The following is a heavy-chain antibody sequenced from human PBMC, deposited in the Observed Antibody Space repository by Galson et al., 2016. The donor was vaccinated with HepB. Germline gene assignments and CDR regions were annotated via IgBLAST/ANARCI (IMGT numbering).Heavy chain of an antibody. Sequence: HPGKGLDWVGYISNSGSTYYKPSLQSRVTISADTAKNQLSLKVNSVTAADTGVYYCARSRVVRDSYYYMDVWGKGTTVTVSS. J-gene: IGHJ6*03. CDR2: ISNSGST. V-gene: IGHV4-31*02. D-gene: IGHD3-10*01. CDR3: ARSRVVRDSYYYMDV.